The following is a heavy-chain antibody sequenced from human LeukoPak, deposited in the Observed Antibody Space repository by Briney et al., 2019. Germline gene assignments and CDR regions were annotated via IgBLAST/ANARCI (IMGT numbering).Heavy chain of an antibody. CDR1: GFTFSSYG. J-gene: IGHJ5*02. CDR2: IWYDGSNK. D-gene: IGHD6-13*01. V-gene: IGHV3-33*01. CDR3: ARDRGSWSANWFDP. Sequence: PGGSLRLSCAAPGFTFSSYGMHWVRQAPGKGLEWVAVIWYDGSNKYYADSVKGRFTISRDNSKNTLYLQMNSLRAEDTAVYYCARDRGSWSANWFDPWGQGTLVTVSS.